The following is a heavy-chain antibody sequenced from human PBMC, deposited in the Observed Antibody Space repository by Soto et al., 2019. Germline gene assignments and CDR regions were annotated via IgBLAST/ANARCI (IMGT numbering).Heavy chain of an antibody. J-gene: IGHJ4*02. Sequence: PSETLSLTCTVSGGSISSGDYCWSWIRQPPGKGLEWIGYIYYSGSTYYNPSLKSRVTISVDTSKNQFSLKLSSVTAADTAVYYCARGSYYYDSSGYYHYRGQGTLVTVSS. CDR1: GGSISSGDYC. V-gene: IGHV4-30-4*01. CDR2: IYYSGST. D-gene: IGHD3-22*01. CDR3: ARGSYYYDSSGYYHY.